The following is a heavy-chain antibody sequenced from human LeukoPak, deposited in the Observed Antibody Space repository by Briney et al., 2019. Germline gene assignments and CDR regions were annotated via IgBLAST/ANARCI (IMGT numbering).Heavy chain of an antibody. CDR3: ARGPYCSGGSCYSPTSIDY. CDR2: INHSGST. Sequence: SETLSLTCAVYGGSFSGYYWSWIRQPPGKGLEWIGEINHSGSTNYNPSLKGRVTISVDTSKNQFSLKLSSVTAADTAVYYCARGPYCSGGSCYSPTSIDYWGQGTLVTVSS. V-gene: IGHV4-34*01. J-gene: IGHJ4*02. CDR1: GGSFSGYY. D-gene: IGHD2-15*01.